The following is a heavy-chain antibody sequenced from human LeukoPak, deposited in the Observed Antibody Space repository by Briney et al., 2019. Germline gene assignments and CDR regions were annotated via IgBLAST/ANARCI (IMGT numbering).Heavy chain of an antibody. D-gene: IGHD6-19*01. CDR2: ISGSGGST. J-gene: IGHJ3*02. Sequence: GGSLRLSCAACGFTFSSYAMSWVRQAPGKGLEWVSAISGSGGSTYYADSVKGRFTISRDNSKNTLYLQMNSLRAEDTAVYYCAKYSSGWSAFDIWGQGTMVTVSS. CDR1: GFTFSSYA. CDR3: AKYSSGWSAFDI. V-gene: IGHV3-23*01.